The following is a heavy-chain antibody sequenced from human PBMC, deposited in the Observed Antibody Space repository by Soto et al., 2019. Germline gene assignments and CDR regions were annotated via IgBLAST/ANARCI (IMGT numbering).Heavy chain of an antibody. D-gene: IGHD5-12*01. CDR3: ARDDSGYDFEYYYYYMDV. J-gene: IGHJ6*03. Sequence: EVQLVESGGGLVKPGGSLRLSCAASGFTFSSYSMNWVRQAPGKGLEWVSSISSSSSYIYYADSVKGRFTISRDNAKNSLYLQMNSLRAEDTAVYYCARDDSGYDFEYYYYYMDVWGKGTTVNVSS. CDR2: ISSSSSYI. V-gene: IGHV3-21*01. CDR1: GFTFSSYS.